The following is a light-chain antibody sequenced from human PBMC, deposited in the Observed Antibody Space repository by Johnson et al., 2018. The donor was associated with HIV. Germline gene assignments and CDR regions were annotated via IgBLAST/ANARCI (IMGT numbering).Light chain of an antibody. Sequence: QSVLTQPPSVSAAPGQRVTISCSGASSTFGNSYISWYQLLPGSPPKLLVYENNKRPSGIPDRFSGSKSGTSATLGITGLQTGDEADYHCGTWDSSLSAGGVFGTGTKVTVL. V-gene: IGLV1-51*02. CDR3: GTWDSSLSAGGV. CDR1: SSTFGNSY. CDR2: ENN. J-gene: IGLJ1*01.